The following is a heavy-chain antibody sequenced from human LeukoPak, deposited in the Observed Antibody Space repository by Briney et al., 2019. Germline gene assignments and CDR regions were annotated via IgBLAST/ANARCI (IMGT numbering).Heavy chain of an antibody. D-gene: IGHD3-10*01. CDR3: ARDNWYYYGSGSYFYYYYMDV. J-gene: IGHJ6*03. CDR1: GGSISIGSYY. CDR2: ICTSGST. V-gene: IGHV4-61*02. Sequence: PSQTLSLTCTVPGGSISIGSYYRSWIRQPAGKGLEWIGRICTSGSTNYNPSPKTRATISVDPSKNQFSLKLSSVTAADTAVYYCARDNWYYYGSGSYFYYYYMDVWGKGTTVTVSS.